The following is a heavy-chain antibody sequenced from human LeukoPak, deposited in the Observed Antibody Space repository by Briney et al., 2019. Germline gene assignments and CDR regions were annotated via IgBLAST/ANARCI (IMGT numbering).Heavy chain of an antibody. J-gene: IGHJ4*02. D-gene: IGHD2-15*01. Sequence: GGSLRLSCAASGFPFGSYSMNWVRQAPGKGLEWVAYIISGSNTIYYSDSVKGRFTISRDNAMNELYLQMNSLRADDTAVYYCVRAFAPQYCYGNSCPFDYWSQGSLVTVSS. CDR1: GFPFGSYS. V-gene: IGHV3-48*01. CDR3: VRAFAPQYCYGNSCPFDY. CDR2: IISGSNTI.